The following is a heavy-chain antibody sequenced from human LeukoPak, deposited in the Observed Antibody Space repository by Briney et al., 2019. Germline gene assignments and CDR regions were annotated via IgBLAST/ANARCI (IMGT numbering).Heavy chain of an antibody. CDR2: INANSGGT. J-gene: IGHJ5*02. CDR3: ARGRLGTWFGELKA. CDR1: GYIFTGYY. V-gene: IGHV1-2*02. Sequence: ASVKVSCKASGYIFTGYYMHWVRQAPGQGLEWMGWINANSGGTKYAQKFQGRVTMTGDTSISTAYMELSSLRSDDTAVYYCARGRLGTWFGELKAWGQGTLVTVSS. D-gene: IGHD3-10*01.